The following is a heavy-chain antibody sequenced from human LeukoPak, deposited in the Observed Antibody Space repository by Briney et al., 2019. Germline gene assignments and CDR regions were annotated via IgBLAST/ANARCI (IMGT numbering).Heavy chain of an antibody. CDR2: KCSNGCST. D-gene: IGHD5-18*01. CDR1: GFTFSSYG. Sequence: PGGSLRLPCSASGFTFSSYGMHWVRQAPGKGLEYVSGKCSNGCSTYYADSVKGRFTISRDNSKNTLYLQMSSLRPEDTAVYYCVKSRGGMVTGLYYFDYWGQGTLVTVSS. V-gene: IGHV3-64D*06. J-gene: IGHJ4*02. CDR3: VKSRGGMVTGLYYFDY.